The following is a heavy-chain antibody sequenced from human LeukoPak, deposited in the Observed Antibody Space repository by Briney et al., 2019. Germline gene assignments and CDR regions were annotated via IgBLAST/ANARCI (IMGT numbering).Heavy chain of an antibody. CDR2: ISGDGGAT. Sequence: PGGSLRLSCAASGFTFRRFAMDWARQAPGKGLEWVSTISGDGGATYYADFVKGRFTISRDNSKNTLFLHMANLRAEDTAAYYCVKLPLYYQTCDSDDSWGQGTLVTVSS. J-gene: IGHJ4*02. D-gene: IGHD2-2*02. V-gene: IGHV3-23*01. CDR1: GFTFRRFA. CDR3: VKLPLYYQTCDSDDS.